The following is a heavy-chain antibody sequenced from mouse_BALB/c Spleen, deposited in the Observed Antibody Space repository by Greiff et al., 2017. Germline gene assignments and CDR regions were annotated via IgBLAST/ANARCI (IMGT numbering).Heavy chain of an antibody. V-gene: IGHV1-31*01. J-gene: IGHJ4*01. CDR1: GYSFTGYY. D-gene: IGHD3-2*02. Sequence: VQLKESGPELVKPGASVKISCKASGYSFTGYYMHWVKQSHVKSLEWIGRINPYNGATSYNQNFKDKASLTVDKSSSTAYMELHSLTSEDSAVYYCARSGQGYAMDYWGQGTSVTVSS. CDR2: INPYNGAT. CDR3: ARSGQGYAMDY.